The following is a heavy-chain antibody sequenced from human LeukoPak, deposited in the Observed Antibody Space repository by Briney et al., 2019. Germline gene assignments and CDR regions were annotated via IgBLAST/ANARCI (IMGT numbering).Heavy chain of an antibody. V-gene: IGHV4-34*01. D-gene: IGHD2-21*01. CDR1: GGSFSGYY. J-gene: IGHJ4*02. CDR3: ARGVPYFQNDY. Sequence: PSETLSLTCAVYGGSFSGYYWSWIRQPPGKGLEWIGEINHSGSTNYNPSLKSRVTISVDTSKNQFPLKLSSVTAADTAVYYCARGVPYFQNDYWGQGTLVTVSS. CDR2: INHSGST.